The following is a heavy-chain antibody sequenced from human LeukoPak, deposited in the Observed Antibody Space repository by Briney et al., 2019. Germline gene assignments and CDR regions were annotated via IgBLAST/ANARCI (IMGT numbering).Heavy chain of an antibody. D-gene: IGHD3-10*01. CDR3: ARTRYYYGSGNYYGMDV. J-gene: IGHJ6*04. Sequence: GESLKISCKGSGYSFTSYWIGWVRQMPGKGLEWMGIIYPGDSDTRYSPSFQGQVTTSADKSISTAYLQWSSLKASDTAMYYCARTRYYYGSGNYYGMDVWGKGTTVTVSS. V-gene: IGHV5-51*01. CDR1: GYSFTSYW. CDR2: IYPGDSDT.